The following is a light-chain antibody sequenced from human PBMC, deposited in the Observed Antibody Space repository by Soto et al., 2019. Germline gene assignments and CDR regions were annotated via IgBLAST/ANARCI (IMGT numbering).Light chain of an antibody. J-gene: IGLJ3*02. CDR2: KND. V-gene: IGLV1-47*01. CDR3: AAWDDSLTGPL. Sequence: QSVLTQPPSASGTPGQRVTISCSGSTSSIGSNYVYWYQRLPGTAPQLLIYKNDQRPSGVPDRFFASKSGTSASLAISGLRSEDEGDYYCAAWDDSLTGPLFGGGTKLTVL. CDR1: TSSIGSNY.